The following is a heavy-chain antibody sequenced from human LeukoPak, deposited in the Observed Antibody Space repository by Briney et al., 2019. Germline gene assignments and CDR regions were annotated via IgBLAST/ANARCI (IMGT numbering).Heavy chain of an antibody. CDR1: GGTFSSYA. CDR3: ARDMWELQGYYYYGMDV. J-gene: IGHJ6*02. V-gene: IGHV1-69*04. Sequence: SVKVSCKASGGTFSSYAINWVRQAPGQGLEWMGRIIPILGIANYAQKFQGRVTITADKSTSTAYMELSSLRSEDTAVYYSARDMWELQGYYYYGMDVWGQGTTVTVSS. CDR2: IIPILGIA. D-gene: IGHD1-26*01.